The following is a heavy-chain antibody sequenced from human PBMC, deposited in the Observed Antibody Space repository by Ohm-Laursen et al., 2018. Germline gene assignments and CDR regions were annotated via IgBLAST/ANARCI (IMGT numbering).Heavy chain of an antibody. D-gene: IGHD4-17*01. CDR1: GFSLSTSVVG. Sequence: TQTLTLTCTFSGFSLSTSVVGVGWVRQPPGKALEWLAHIFSNDEKSYSTSLKSMLTIAKDTSKSQVVLTMTNMDPVDTATYYCARILGFGEWYFDLWGRGTLVTVSS. V-gene: IGHV2-26*01. J-gene: IGHJ2*01. CDR3: ARILGFGEWYFDL. CDR2: IFSNDEK.